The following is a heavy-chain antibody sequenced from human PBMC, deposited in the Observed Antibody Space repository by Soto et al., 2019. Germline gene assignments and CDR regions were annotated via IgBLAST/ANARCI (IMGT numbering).Heavy chain of an antibody. CDR2: IYSGGST. CDR3: ARDRRYYYDSNGGYYGTDV. J-gene: IGHJ6*02. Sequence: GGSLRLSCAASGFTVSSNYMSWVRQAPGKGLEWVSVIYSGGSTYYADSVKGRFTISRDNSKNTLYLQMNSLRAEDTAVYYCARDRRYYYDSNGGYYGTDVWGQGTTVTVSS. CDR1: GFTVSSNY. V-gene: IGHV3-53*01. D-gene: IGHD3-22*01.